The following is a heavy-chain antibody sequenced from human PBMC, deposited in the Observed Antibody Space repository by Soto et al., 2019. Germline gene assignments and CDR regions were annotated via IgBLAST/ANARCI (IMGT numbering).Heavy chain of an antibody. CDR3: ARDGVAAGNINFDY. CDR1: VYVFTKSV. CDR2: ISGDSGNT. J-gene: IGHJ4*01. D-gene: IGHD6-19*01. V-gene: IGHV1-3*01. Sequence: GASGTVCCKASVYVFTKSVMHWVSQAPGQRLEWMGWISGDSGNTKYSPKLQDRVTITRDTSASTAYMELSSLRSEDTALYYCARDGVAAGNINFDYWGQGTLVTVSS.